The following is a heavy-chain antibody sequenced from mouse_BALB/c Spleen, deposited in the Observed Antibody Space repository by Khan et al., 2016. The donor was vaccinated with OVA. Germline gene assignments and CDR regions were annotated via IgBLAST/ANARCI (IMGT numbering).Heavy chain of an antibody. J-gene: IGHJ1*01. CDR2: IWGDGST. CDR3: AKGGTYFGGYFDV. Sequence: VQLKESGPGLVAPSQSLSITCTVSGFSLTSYGVSWVRQPPGKGLEWPGVIWGDGSTNYHSALISRLSISEDNSKSQVFLKLNSLQTDDTATFYYAKGGTYFGGYFDVWGAGTTVTVSS. D-gene: IGHD2-10*01. CDR1: GFSLTSYG. V-gene: IGHV2-3*01.